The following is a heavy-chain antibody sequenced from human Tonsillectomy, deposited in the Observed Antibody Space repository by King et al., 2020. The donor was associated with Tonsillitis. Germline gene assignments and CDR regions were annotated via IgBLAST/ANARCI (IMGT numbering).Heavy chain of an antibody. CDR2: ISGSGGRT. CDR3: AKDSDSSGYPDY. V-gene: IGHV3-23*04. D-gene: IGHD3-22*01. Sequence: VQLVESGGGLVQPGGSLRLSCAASGFTFSSYAMSWVRQAPGKGLEWVSAISGSGGRTYYADSVKGRFTISSDNSKNTLYLQMNSLRAEDTAVYYCAKDSDSSGYPDYWGQGTLVTVSS. CDR1: GFTFSSYA. J-gene: IGHJ4*02.